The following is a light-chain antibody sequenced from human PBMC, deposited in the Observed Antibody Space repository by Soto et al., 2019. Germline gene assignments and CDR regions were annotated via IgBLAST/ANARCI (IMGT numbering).Light chain of an antibody. CDR2: GAS. CDR3: QQSSTTPPT. J-gene: IGKJ2*01. V-gene: IGKV1-39*01. CDR1: HSIGTY. Sequence: DIQMTQSPSSLSASVGDRVTITCRARHSIGTYLSWYQQKPGKAPKLLIYGASNLQSGVPSRFSDSGSGTDFTLTIISLQPEDFATYYCQQSSTTPPTFGQGTKLEIK.